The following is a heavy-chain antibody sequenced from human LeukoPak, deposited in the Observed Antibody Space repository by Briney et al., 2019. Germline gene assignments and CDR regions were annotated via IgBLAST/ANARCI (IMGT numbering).Heavy chain of an antibody. CDR1: GFSFSTSG. J-gene: IGHJ3*02. V-gene: IGHV3-30*19. CDR2: IKRDETER. D-gene: IGHD3-10*02. CDR3: VRDVLFAVGDTFDI. Sequence: GGSLRLSCTASGFSFSTSGMHWVRQAPGKGLEWVAFIKRDETERYFVDSVKGRFTISRDNSKNTLYLQMNSLSTEDTAVCYCVRDVLFAVGDTFDIWGQGTMVTVS.